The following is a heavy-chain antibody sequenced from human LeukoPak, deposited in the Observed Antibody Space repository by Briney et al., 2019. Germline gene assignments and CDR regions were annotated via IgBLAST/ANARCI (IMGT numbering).Heavy chain of an antibody. V-gene: IGHV4-59*01. CDR3: ASSYSSSSRWFDP. J-gene: IGHJ5*02. CDR2: IYYSGST. CDR1: GGSISSYY. D-gene: IGHD6-6*01. Sequence: SETLSLTCTVSGGSISSYYWSWIRQPPGKGLEWIGYIYYSGSTNYNPSLKSRVTTSVDTSKNQFSLKLSSVTAADTAVYYCASSYSSSSRWFDPWGQGTLVTVSS.